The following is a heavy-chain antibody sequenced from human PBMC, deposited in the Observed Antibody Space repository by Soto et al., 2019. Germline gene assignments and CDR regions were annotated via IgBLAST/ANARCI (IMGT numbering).Heavy chain of an antibody. D-gene: IGHD2-15*01. J-gene: IGHJ5*02. CDR3: ARPYCSGGSCYDP. V-gene: IGHV1-18*01. CDR1: GYTFTSYG. Sequence: QVQLVQSGAEVKKPGASVKVSCKASGYTFTSYGISWVRQAPGQGLEWMGWISAYNGNTNYAQKLQGRVTMTTDTXXSXXXXXXXXXXXDDTAVYYCARPYCSGGSCYDPWGQGTLVTVSS. CDR2: ISAYNGNT.